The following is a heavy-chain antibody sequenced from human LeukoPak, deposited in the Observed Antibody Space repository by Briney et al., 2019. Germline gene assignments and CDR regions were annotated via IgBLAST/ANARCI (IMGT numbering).Heavy chain of an antibody. V-gene: IGHV1-2*02. J-gene: IGHJ4*02. CDR2: INPNSGGT. CDR3: ARVSSVDY. Sequence: ASGNVSCKASGYTFTGYYMHRMRHAPAQGLEWMGWINPNSGGTNYAQKFQGRVTMTRDTYISTAYMELSRLRSDDTAVYYCARVSSVDYWGQGTLVTVSS. CDR1: GYTFTGYY.